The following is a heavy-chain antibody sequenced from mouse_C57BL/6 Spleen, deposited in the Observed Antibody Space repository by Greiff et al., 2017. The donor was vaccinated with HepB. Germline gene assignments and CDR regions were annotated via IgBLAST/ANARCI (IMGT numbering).Heavy chain of an antibody. V-gene: IGHV1-15*01. CDR2: IDPETGGT. CDR3: TQKGITTVVAPKNFDV. D-gene: IGHD1-1*01. J-gene: IGHJ1*03. Sequence: VQLQQSGAELVRPGASVTLSCKASGYTFTDYEMHWVKQTPVHGLEWIGAIDPETGGTAYNQKFKGKAILTADKSSSTAYMELRSLTSEDSAVYYCTQKGITTVVAPKNFDVWGTGTTVTVSS. CDR1: GYTFTDYE.